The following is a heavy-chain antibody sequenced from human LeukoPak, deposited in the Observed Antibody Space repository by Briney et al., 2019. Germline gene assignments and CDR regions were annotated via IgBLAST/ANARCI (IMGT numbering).Heavy chain of an antibody. Sequence: SETLSLTCTVSGDSISSDYWSWIRQPPGKGLEWIGYIDYSGSTTYNPSLKSRVTISVDTSKNQFSLRLSSVTAADTAVYYCAREGYISGWYRFDPWGQGTLVTVSS. CDR1: GDSISSDY. D-gene: IGHD6-19*01. J-gene: IGHJ5*02. CDR2: IDYSGST. CDR3: AREGYISGWYRFDP. V-gene: IGHV4-59*01.